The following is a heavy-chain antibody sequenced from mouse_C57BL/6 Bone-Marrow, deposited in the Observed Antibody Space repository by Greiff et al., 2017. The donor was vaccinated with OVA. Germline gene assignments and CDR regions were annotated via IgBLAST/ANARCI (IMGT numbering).Heavy chain of an antibody. CDR2: IYPRSGNT. CDR1: GYTFRSYG. J-gene: IGHJ4*01. D-gene: IGHD2-3*01. CDR3: ARDGEYYYAMDY. Sequence: QVQLQQSGAELARPGASVKLSCTASGYTFRSYGICWVKQSTGQGLEWIGEIYPRSGNTYYNEKFKGKATLTSDKSSSTAYIELHSLTSEDSAVYFCARDGEYYYAMDYWGQGTSVTVSS. V-gene: IGHV1-81*01.